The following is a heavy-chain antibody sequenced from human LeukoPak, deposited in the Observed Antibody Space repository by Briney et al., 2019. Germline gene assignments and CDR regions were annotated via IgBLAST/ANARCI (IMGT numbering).Heavy chain of an antibody. D-gene: IGHD2-2*01. CDR3: AKDYCSSTSCYSGIYYYYMDV. CDR1: GFTFSTYA. CDR2: ISTSGSNT. V-gene: IGHV3-64*01. Sequence: GGSLRLSCAASGFTFSTYAMHWVRQAPGKGLEYVSAISTSGSNTYYANSVKGRFTISRDNSKNTLYLQMNSLRAEDTAVYYCAKDYCSSTSCYSGIYYYYMDVWGKGTTVTISS. J-gene: IGHJ6*03.